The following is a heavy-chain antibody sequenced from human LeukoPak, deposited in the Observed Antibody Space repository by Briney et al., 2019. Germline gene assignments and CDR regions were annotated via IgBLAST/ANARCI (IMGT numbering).Heavy chain of an antibody. V-gene: IGHV4-34*01. CDR2: INHSGST. J-gene: IGHJ6*04. Sequence: KPSETLSLTCAVYGGSFSGYYWSWIRQPPGKGLEWIGEINHSGSTNYNPSLKSRVTISVDTSKNQFPLKLSSVTAADTAVYYCAKRSIFGVVHAWGKGTTVTVSS. CDR1: GGSFSGYY. D-gene: IGHD3-3*01. CDR3: AKRSIFGVVHA.